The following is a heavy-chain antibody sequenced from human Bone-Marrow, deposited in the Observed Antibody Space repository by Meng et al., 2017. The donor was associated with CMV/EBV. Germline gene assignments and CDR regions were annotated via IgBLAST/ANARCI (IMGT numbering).Heavy chain of an antibody. CDR3: ARLSPDSAPYYYGSGSYSSFDY. V-gene: IGHV1-2*02. D-gene: IGHD3-10*01. CDR1: GYTFTGYY. J-gene: IGHJ4*02. Sequence: ASVKVSCKASGYTFTGYYIYWVRQAPGLEWMGWINPNSGDTNFAQKFQGRVTMTTDTSTSTAYMELRSLRSDDTAVYYCARLSPDSAPYYYGSGSYSSFDYWGQGTLVTVSS. CDR2: INPNSGDT.